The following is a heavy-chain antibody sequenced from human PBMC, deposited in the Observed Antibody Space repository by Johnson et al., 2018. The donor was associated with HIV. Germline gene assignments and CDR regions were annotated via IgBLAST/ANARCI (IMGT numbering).Heavy chain of an antibody. J-gene: IGHJ3*02. CDR1: GFPFHSYW. CDR2: IKQDGTET. Sequence: VQLVESGGGLVKPGGSLRLSCAASGFPFHSYWMSWVRQAPGKGLEWVASIKQDGTETSYVDSVKGRFTISRDNAKNSLFLQLNSLRVGDTGLYYCVSVVRMPFSSDWKGFDIWGQGTLVNVSS. CDR3: VSVVRMPFSSDWKGFDI. D-gene: IGHD6-19*01. V-gene: IGHV3-7*01.